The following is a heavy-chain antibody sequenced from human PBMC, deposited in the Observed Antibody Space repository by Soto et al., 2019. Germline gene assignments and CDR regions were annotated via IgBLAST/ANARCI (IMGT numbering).Heavy chain of an antibody. CDR1: GGSFSGYY. D-gene: IGHD4-17*01. J-gene: IGHJ4*02. CDR2: INHSGST. Sequence: QVQLQQWGAGLLKPSETLSLTCAVYGGSFSGYYWSWIRQPPGKGLEWIGEINHSGSTNYNPSLKSRVTISVDTSKNQFSLKLSSVTAADTAVYYCARGRTTVTTTGPDYWGQGTLVTVSS. CDR3: ARGRTTVTTTGPDY. V-gene: IGHV4-34*01.